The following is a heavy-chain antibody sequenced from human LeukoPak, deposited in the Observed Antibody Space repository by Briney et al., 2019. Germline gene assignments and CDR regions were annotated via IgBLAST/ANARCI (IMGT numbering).Heavy chain of an antibody. V-gene: IGHV3-72*01. CDR3: TRGYSGAHVYAFDI. CDR1: EFTFSNYW. CDR2: IGNKANSYTT. J-gene: IGHJ3*02. D-gene: IGHD5-12*01. Sequence: GGSLRLSCAASEFTFSNYWMTWVRQAPGKGLEWAGRIGNKANSYTTEYAASVKGRFTISRDDSRNSLYLQMNSLKTDDTALYYCTRGYSGAHVYAFDIWGQGTMVTVSS.